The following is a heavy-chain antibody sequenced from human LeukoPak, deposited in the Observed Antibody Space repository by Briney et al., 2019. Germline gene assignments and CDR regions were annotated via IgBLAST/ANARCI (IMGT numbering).Heavy chain of an antibody. CDR3: ARDRCSAGRCYMDV. V-gene: IGHV3-13*01. CDR2: IGPAGDT. CDR1: GFTFSTYD. D-gene: IGHD2-15*01. Sequence: QAGGSLRLSCAASGFTFSTYDFHWVRQATARGLEWVSAIGPAGDTYYADSVQGRFTMSRENVKNSVYLQMNGLRVGDTAVYYCARDRCSAGRCYMDVWGKGTTVTVS. J-gene: IGHJ6*03.